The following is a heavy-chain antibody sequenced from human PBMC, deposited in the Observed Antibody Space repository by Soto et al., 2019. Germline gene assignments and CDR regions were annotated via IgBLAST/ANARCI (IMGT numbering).Heavy chain of an antibody. CDR2: ISSSGSTI. V-gene: IGHV3-11*01. CDR3: ARREYQLLHYYYMDV. Sequence: PGGSERQTFVASEFVYSGYYMSWINQAPGKGLEWVSYISSSGSTIYYADSVKGRFTISRDNAKNSLYLQMNSLRAEDTAVYYCARREYQLLHYYYMDVWGKGTTVTVSS. J-gene: IGHJ6*03. D-gene: IGHD2-2*01. CDR1: EFVYSGYY.